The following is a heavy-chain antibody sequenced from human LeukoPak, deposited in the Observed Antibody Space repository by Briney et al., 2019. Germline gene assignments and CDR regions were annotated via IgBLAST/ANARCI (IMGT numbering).Heavy chain of an antibody. Sequence: ASVKVSCKASGYTFTGYYMHWVRQAPGQGLEWMGWIHPNSGGTYYAQKFQGRVTMTRDTSISTAYMELSRLRSDDTAVYYCARGGYSSITPPDYWGQGTLVTVSS. CDR3: ARGGYSSITPPDY. D-gene: IGHD6-13*01. V-gene: IGHV1-2*02. J-gene: IGHJ4*02. CDR1: GYTFTGYY. CDR2: IHPNSGGT.